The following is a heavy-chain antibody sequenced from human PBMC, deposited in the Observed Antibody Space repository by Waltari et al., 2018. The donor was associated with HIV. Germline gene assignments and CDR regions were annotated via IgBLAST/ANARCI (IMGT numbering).Heavy chain of an antibody. J-gene: IGHJ4*02. Sequence: EVQLVESGGGLVQPGGYLRLSCTASGFSFSSYSMNWVRQAPGKGLEWVSYISTSSSAIFYADSVKGRITISRDTAKNSLYLQMNSLRAEDTAVYYCARDRTRYYFDSWGQGTLVTVSS. CDR1: GFSFSSYS. V-gene: IGHV3-48*01. CDR2: ISTSSSAI. CDR3: ARDRTRYYFDS. D-gene: IGHD1-20*01.